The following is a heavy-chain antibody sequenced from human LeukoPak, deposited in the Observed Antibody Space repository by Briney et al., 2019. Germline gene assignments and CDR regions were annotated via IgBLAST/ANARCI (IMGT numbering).Heavy chain of an antibody. J-gene: IGHJ3*02. CDR1: GFTFSSYW. CDR3: AGVIYYTSDAFDI. V-gene: IGHV3-74*01. Sequence: AGGSLRLSCAGSGFTFSSYWMHWVRQAPGKGPVWVSRINSDGSTTNYADSVKGRFTISRDNAKNTLYLQMNSLRVEDTAVYYCAGVIYYTSDAFDIWGQGTMVTVSS. CDR2: INSDGSTT. D-gene: IGHD3-22*01.